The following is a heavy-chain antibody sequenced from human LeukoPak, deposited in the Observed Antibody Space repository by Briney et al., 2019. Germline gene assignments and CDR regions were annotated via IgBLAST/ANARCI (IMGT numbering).Heavy chain of an antibody. V-gene: IGHV4-59*13. CDR1: GGSISSYY. D-gene: IGHD4-17*01. J-gene: IGHJ4*02. CDR2: IYYSGST. CDR3: ARVPYGDYVDY. Sequence: PSETLSLTCTVSGGSISSYYWSWIRQPPGKALEWIGYIYYSGSTNYNPSLKSRVTISVDTSKNQFSLKLSSVTAADTAVYYCARVPYGDYVDYWGQGTLVTVSS.